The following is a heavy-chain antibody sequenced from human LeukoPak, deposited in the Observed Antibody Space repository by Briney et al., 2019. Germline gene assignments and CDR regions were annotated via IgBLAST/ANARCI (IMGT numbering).Heavy chain of an antibody. J-gene: IGHJ5*02. CDR3: ASSGYSSFWFDP. D-gene: IGHD6-19*01. CDR2: IYYSGST. V-gene: IGHV4-61*05. Sequence: SETLSLTCTVSGGSISSSSYYWGWIRQPPGKGLEWIGDIYYSGSTNYNPSLKSRVTISVDTSKNQFSLKLSSVTAADTAVYYCASSGYSSFWFDPWGQGTLVTVSS. CDR1: GGSISSSSYY.